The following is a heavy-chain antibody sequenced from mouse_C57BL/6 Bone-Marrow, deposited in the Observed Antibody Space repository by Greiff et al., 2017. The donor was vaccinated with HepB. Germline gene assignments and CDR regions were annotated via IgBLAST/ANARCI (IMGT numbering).Heavy chain of an antibody. CDR1: GFTFSNYW. Sequence: EVKLVESGGGLVQPGGSMKLSCVASGFTFSNYWMNWVRQSPEKGLEWVAQIRLKSDNYATHYAESVKGRLTISRDDSKSSVYLQMNNLRAEDTGIYYCTAFGSSYPYAMDYWGQGTSVTVSS. CDR3: TAFGSSYPYAMDY. V-gene: IGHV6-3*01. CDR2: IRLKSDNYAT. J-gene: IGHJ4*01. D-gene: IGHD1-1*01.